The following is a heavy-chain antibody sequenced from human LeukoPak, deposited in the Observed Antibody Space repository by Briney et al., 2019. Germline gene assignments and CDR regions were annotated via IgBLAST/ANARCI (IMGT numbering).Heavy chain of an antibody. CDR2: IYTSGRT. D-gene: IGHD5-12*01. V-gene: IGHV4-4*07. Sequence: SENLSLNCTGSDGSIRRYYWSWIRQPAGKGLEWIGRIYTSGRTNYHPSLKSRATMSVDTSKNQFSLKLSSVTAADTAVYYCARVSGVRDYYYDGMDVWGQGTTVTVSS. CDR3: ARVSGVRDYYYDGMDV. CDR1: DGSIRRYY. J-gene: IGHJ6*02.